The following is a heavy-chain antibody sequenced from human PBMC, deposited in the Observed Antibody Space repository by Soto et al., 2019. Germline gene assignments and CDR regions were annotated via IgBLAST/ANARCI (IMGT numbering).Heavy chain of an antibody. D-gene: IGHD3-9*01. V-gene: IGHV4-30-4*01. CDR1: GGSISSGNYY. CDR3: ARTPLTGNKRDYYFDY. CDR2: IYYSGST. J-gene: IGHJ4*02. Sequence: QVQLQESGPGLVKPSQTLSLTCTVSGGSISSGNYYWSWIRQPPGKGLEWIGHIYYSGSTYYNPSLTSRVPISADTSKTQLSLKLSSVTAADTAVYYCARTPLTGNKRDYYFDYWGQGTLVTVSS.